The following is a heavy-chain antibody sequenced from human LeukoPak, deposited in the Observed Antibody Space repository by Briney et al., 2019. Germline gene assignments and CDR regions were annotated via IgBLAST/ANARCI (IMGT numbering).Heavy chain of an antibody. CDR3: ARVGRYFDWYIDY. J-gene: IGHJ4*02. D-gene: IGHD3-9*01. CDR1: GGSISSYY. V-gene: IGHV4-59*01. Sequence: SETLSLTRTVSGGSISSYYWSWIRQPPGKGLEWIGYIYYSGSTNYNPSLKSRVTISVDTSKNQFSLKLSSVTAADTAVYYCARVGRYFDWYIDYWGQGTLVTVSS. CDR2: IYYSGST.